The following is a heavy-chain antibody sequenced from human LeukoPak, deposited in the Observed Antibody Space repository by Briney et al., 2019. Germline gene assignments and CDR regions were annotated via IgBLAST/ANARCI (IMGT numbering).Heavy chain of an antibody. J-gene: IGHJ4*02. CDR1: GGSISSYY. Sequence: PSETLSLTCTVSGGSISSYYWSWIRQPPGERLEWIRDIYYSGSTNYNPSLKSRVTMSVDSSKDQFSLNMSSVTAADTAVYYCARSSSGYYLDYWGQGTLVTVSS. V-gene: IGHV4-59*08. D-gene: IGHD3-22*01. CDR2: IYYSGST. CDR3: ARSSSGYYLDY.